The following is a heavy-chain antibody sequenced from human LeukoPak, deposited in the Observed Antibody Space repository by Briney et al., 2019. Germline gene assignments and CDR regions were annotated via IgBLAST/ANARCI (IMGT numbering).Heavy chain of an antibody. Sequence: PSETLSLTCSVSGGSISNSRHYWDWIRQPPGKGLEWIGSFPYSGTPYFNPSLKSRVTISLDTTKNQFSLKLTSVTAADTAVYYCARGRRYDTGGYKTFGWYFDLWGRGTLVIVSS. J-gene: IGHJ2*01. CDR1: GGSISNSRHY. V-gene: IGHV4-39*07. CDR2: FPYSGTP. CDR3: ARGRRYDTGGYKTFGWYFDL. D-gene: IGHD2-8*02.